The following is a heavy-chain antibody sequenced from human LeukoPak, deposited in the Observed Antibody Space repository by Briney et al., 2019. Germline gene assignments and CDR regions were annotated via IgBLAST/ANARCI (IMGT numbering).Heavy chain of an antibody. CDR3: AKEIRPNDC. J-gene: IGHJ4*02. Sequence: GGSLRLSCAASGFTFSSHGMRWVRQAPGRGREWVSSISIGGDTTYSGSVKGRFTISRDNSKNTLYLQLDSLRAEDTAIYYCAKEIRPNDCWGQGTLVTVSS. D-gene: IGHD4-17*01. CDR1: GFTFSSHG. CDR2: ISIGGDTT. V-gene: IGHV3-23*01.